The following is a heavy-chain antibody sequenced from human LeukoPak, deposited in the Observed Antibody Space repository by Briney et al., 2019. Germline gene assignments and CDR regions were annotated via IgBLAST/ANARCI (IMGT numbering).Heavy chain of an antibody. CDR1: GFTFSDYW. Sequence: GGSLRLSCVASGFTFSDYWMHWVRQAPGKGLVWVAHINSDGSRTNYADSVKGRFSVSRDTAKNTLYLQMNSLRAEDTAVYHCARDWGAGYYDNSGFGDYWGQGALVTVSS. CDR2: INSDGSRT. J-gene: IGHJ4*02. CDR3: ARDWGAGYYDNSGFGDY. D-gene: IGHD3-22*01. V-gene: IGHV3-74*01.